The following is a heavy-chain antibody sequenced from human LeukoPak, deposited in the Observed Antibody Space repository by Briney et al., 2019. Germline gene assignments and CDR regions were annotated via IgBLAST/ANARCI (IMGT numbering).Heavy chain of an antibody. Sequence: GESLKISCKGSGYSFTSYWIGWVRQMPGKGLEWMGIIYPGDSDTRYSPSFQGQVTISADKSISTAYLQWSSLKASDTAMYYCARSRYSSGWYNNFDYWGQGTLVTVSS. J-gene: IGHJ4*02. CDR1: GYSFTSYW. CDR2: IYPGDSDT. D-gene: IGHD6-19*01. V-gene: IGHV5-51*01. CDR3: ARSRYSSGWYNNFDY.